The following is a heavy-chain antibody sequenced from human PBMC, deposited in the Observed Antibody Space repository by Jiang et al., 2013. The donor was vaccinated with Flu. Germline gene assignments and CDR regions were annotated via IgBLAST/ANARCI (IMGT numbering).Heavy chain of an antibody. V-gene: IGHV1-69*08. CDR2: IIPISGTT. Sequence: PGSSVKVSCKTSGGTFNSYTITWVRQAPGQGLEWMGRIIPISGTTKYAQKFQGRVTFTAANSTNTAYMDLSRLSSEDTAVYYCVRRRLSSRGYYFYGKDVWGQGDXTHRLL. CDR3: VRRRLSSRGYYFYGKDV. CDR1: GGTFNSYT. J-gene: IGHJ6*02. D-gene: IGHD3-22*01.